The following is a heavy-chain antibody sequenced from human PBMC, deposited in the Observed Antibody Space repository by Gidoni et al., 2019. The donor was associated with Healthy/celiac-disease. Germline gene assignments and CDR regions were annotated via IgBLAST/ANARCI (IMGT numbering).Heavy chain of an antibody. V-gene: IGHV5-10-1*03. J-gene: IGHJ6*03. CDR2: IDPSDSYT. D-gene: IGHD1-26*01. CDR3: ARLGVGATSPDYYYMDV. CDR1: GYSFTSYW. Sequence: EVQLVQSGAEVKKPGESLRISCKGSGYSFTSYWISWVRQMPGKGLEWMGRIDPSDSYTNYSPSFQGHVTISADKSISTAYLQWSSLKASDTAMYYCARLGVGATSPDYYYMDVWGKGTTVTVSS.